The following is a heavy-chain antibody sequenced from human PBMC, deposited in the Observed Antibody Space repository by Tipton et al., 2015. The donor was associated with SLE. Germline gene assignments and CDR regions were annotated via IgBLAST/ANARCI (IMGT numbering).Heavy chain of an antibody. D-gene: IGHD4-11*01. J-gene: IGHJ4*02. CDR2: IRSKAYGGTT. V-gene: IGHV3-49*03. CDR3: TRDVTTVTPGFDY. Sequence: SLRLSCTASGFTFGDYAMSWFRQAPGKGLEWVGFIRSKAYGGTTEYAASVKGRFTISRDDSKSIAYLQMNSLKTEDTAVYYCTRDVTTVTPGFDYWGQGTLVTVSS. CDR1: GFTFGDYA.